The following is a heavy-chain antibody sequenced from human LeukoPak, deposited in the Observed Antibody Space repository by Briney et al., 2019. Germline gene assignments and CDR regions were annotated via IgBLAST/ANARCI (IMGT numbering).Heavy chain of an antibody. CDR1: GGSISSYY. CDR2: IYDSGST. J-gene: IGHJ4*02. CDR3: ARQSISGSSLSYFDY. V-gene: IGHV4-59*01. D-gene: IGHD3-22*01. Sequence: SETLSLTCTVSGGSISSYYWSWIRQPPGKGLEWIGNIYDSGSTNYNPSLKSRVTISVDTSKTQCSLKLSSVTAADTAVYYCARQSISGSSLSYFDYWGQGTLVNVSS.